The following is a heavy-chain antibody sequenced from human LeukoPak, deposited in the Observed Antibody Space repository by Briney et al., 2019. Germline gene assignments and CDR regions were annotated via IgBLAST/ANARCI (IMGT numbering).Heavy chain of an antibody. CDR3: ARHVMVRGVIGFWFDP. D-gene: IGHD3-10*01. J-gene: IGHJ5*02. Sequence: GESLKISCKGSGYSFTSYWIGWVRQMPGKGLEWMGIIYPGDSDTRYSPSFQGQVTISADKSISTAYLQWSSLKASDTAMYYCARHVMVRGVIGFWFDPWGQGTLVTVSS. V-gene: IGHV5-51*01. CDR1: GYSFTSYW. CDR2: IYPGDSDT.